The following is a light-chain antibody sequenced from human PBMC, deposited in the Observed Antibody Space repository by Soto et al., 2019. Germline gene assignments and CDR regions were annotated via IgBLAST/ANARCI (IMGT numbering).Light chain of an antibody. CDR1: TSNIGSNT. Sequence: QSVLTQPPSASGTPGQRVAISCSGSTSNIGSNTVSWFQQLPGTAPKLLIFTNNKRPSGVSDRFSRSKSGTSASLAISGLQSGDEADYYCAAWDDSLTGPVFGGGTKLTVL. CDR3: AAWDDSLTGPV. J-gene: IGLJ3*02. V-gene: IGLV1-44*01. CDR2: TNN.